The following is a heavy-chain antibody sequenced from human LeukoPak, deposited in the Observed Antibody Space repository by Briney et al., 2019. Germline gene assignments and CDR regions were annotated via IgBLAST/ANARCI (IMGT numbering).Heavy chain of an antibody. Sequence: GGSLRLSCAASGFAFSTYAMNWVRQAPGKGPEWVSGVSGSGAKTYYADSVKGRFTISRDNSHNTVYLQMSGLRAEDTAVYYCAKDGLPVGDYYYYIDVWGKGATVAVSS. CDR3: AKDGLPVGDYYYYIDV. D-gene: IGHD1-26*01. CDR2: VSGSGAKT. CDR1: GFAFSTYA. J-gene: IGHJ6*03. V-gene: IGHV3-23*01.